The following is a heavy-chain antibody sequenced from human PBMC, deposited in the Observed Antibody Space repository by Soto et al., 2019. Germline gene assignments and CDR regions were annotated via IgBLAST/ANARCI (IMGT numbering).Heavy chain of an antibody. D-gene: IGHD3-10*01. CDR3: ASPTRELLPPARDYYSGMDV. J-gene: IGHJ6*02. CDR1: GGTFSSYA. V-gene: IGHV1-69*06. CDR2: IIPIFGTA. Sequence: QVQLVQSGAEVKKPGSSVKVSCKASGGTFSSYAISWVRQAPGQGLEWMGGIIPIFGTANYAQKFQGRVTITADKSTSTAYMELSSLRSEDTAVYYCASPTRELLPPARDYYSGMDVWGQGTTVTVSS.